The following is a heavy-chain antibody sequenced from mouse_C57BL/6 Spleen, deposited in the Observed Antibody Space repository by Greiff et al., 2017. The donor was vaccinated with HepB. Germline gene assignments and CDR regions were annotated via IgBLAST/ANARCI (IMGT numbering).Heavy chain of an antibody. CDR3: ARGGDYYGSSRGYAMDY. J-gene: IGHJ4*01. CDR2: INPGSGGT. D-gene: IGHD1-1*01. Sequence: QVQLQQSGAELVRPGTSVKVSCKASGYAFTNYLIEWVKQRPGQGLEWIGVINPGSGGTNYNEKFKGKATLTADKSSSTAYMQLSSLTSEDSAVYFCARGGDYYGSSRGYAMDYWGQGTSVTVSS. V-gene: IGHV1-54*01. CDR1: GYAFTNYL.